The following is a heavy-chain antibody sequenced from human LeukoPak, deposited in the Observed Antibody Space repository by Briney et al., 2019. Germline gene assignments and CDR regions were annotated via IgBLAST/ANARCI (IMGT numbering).Heavy chain of an antibody. D-gene: IGHD5-12*01. CDR2: ISYDGSKK. Sequence: HPGGSLRLSCAASGFTFSSYTMYWVRKAPGKGLEWVTVISYDGSKKYYAESVKGRFTISRDNSKNTVYLQMNSLRTEDTAVYYSARAQPYTSRGSIYYYYYYNMDVWGQGTTVTVSS. J-gene: IGHJ6*02. V-gene: IGHV3-30*04. CDR3: ARAQPYTSRGSIYYYYYYNMDV. CDR1: GFTFSSYT.